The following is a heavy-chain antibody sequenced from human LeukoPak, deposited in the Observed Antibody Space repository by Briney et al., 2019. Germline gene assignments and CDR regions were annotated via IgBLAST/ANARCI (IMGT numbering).Heavy chain of an antibody. Sequence: GGSLTLSCAAYGFTFTSYNMTWVRQAPGKGLEWVSAISDSGGNTYSADSVEGRFTISRDNSKNTVYLQMNSLTAEDTAVYYCAQDREVRGYYGLDVWGQGTTVTVSS. CDR2: ISDSGGNT. CDR1: GFTFTSYN. J-gene: IGHJ6*02. D-gene: IGHD3-10*01. V-gene: IGHV3-23*01. CDR3: AQDREVRGYYGLDV.